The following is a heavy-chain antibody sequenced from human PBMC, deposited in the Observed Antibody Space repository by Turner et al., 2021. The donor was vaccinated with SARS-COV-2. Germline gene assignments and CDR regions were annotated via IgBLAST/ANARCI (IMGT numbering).Heavy chain of an antibody. J-gene: IGHJ6*02. Sequence: QVQLVRAGADVKKPGASVKVSCKVSGSTVTQLAMHGVRQAPGKGLELMGGFDTEDGETIYAQKFQGRVTMTEDTSTDTAYMELSGLRSEDTAVYYCATGVAVTGVVVAYYDYYGMDVWGQGTTVTVSS. CDR3: ATGVAVTGVVVAYYDYYGMDV. V-gene: IGHV1-24*01. CDR2: FDTEDGET. D-gene: IGHD6-19*01. CDR1: GSTVTQLA.